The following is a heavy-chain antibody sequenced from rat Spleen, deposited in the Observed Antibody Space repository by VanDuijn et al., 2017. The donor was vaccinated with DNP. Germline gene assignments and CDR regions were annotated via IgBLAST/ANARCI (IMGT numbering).Heavy chain of an antibody. CDR2: ISTSGGST. CDR1: GFTFSNYD. CDR3: ARQYYDGYYAMDA. D-gene: IGHD1-12*02. J-gene: IGHJ4*01. V-gene: IGHV5-25*01. Sequence: EVQLVESGGGLVQPGRSLKLSCAASGFTFSNYDMAWVRQAPTKGLEWVASISTSGGSTYYRDSVKGRFTVYRDNAKSTLYLQMDSLRSEDTATYYCARQYYDGYYAMDAWGQGTSVTVSS.